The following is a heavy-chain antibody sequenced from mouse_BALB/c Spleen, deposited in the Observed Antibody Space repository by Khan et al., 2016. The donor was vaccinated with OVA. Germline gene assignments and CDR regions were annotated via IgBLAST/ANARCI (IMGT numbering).Heavy chain of an antibody. J-gene: IGHJ3*01. CDR1: GYKFTDFT. CDR2: ISTYYGDV. Sequence: QVRLQQSGAELVRPGVSVKISCKGSGYKFTDFTMHWVKQSHAMSLEWIGVISTYYGDVNYNQKFKDKATMTVDKSSNTAYMDLVRLTSEDSAIYYCARGGGGDRFLYWGQGTLVTVSA. V-gene: IGHV1S137*01. CDR3: ARGGGGDRFLY.